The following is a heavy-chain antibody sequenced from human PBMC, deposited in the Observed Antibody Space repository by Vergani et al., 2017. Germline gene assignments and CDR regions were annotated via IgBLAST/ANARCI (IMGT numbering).Heavy chain of an antibody. CDR3: ARSHVQLWNPYYFDY. Sequence: QVQLQESGPGLVKPSQTLSLTCTVSGGSISSGGYYWSWIRQHPGKGLEWIGYIYYSGSTYYNPSLKSRVTISVDTSKNQFSLKLSSVTAADTAVYYCARSHVQLWNPYYFDYWGQGTLVTVSS. CDR2: IYYSGST. D-gene: IGHD5-18*01. J-gene: IGHJ4*02. CDR1: GGSISSGGYY. V-gene: IGHV4-31*03.